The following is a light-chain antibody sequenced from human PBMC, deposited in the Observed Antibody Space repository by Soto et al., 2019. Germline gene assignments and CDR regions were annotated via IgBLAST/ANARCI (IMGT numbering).Light chain of an antibody. CDR3: SSYAGSNSYV. J-gene: IGLJ1*01. Sequence: QSVLTQPPSASGSPGQSVTITCTGTSSDVGGYKYVSWYQQHPGNAPKLMIYEVSKRPSGVPDRFSGSKSDNTAFLTVSRLQAEDEADYYCSSYAGSNSYVYGTGTKVTVL. V-gene: IGLV2-8*01. CDR1: SSDVGGYKY. CDR2: EVS.